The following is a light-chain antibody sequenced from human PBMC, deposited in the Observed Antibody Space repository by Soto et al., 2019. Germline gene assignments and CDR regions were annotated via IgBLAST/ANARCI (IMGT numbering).Light chain of an antibody. J-gene: IGKJ1*01. CDR3: QQTYSAPWT. CDR2: SSF. V-gene: IGKV1-39*01. Sequence: DIQMTQSPSSLSASVGDRVTITYRASQSINTHLNWYQQKPGKAPKLLIYSSFTLKSGVPFRFSGSGSGTDFTLTINNLQPEEFATYWCQQTYSAPWTFGRGAKVEIK. CDR1: QSINTH.